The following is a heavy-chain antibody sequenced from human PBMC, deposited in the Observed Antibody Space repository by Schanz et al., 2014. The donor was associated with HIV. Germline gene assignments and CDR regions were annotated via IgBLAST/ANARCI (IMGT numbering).Heavy chain of an antibody. D-gene: IGHD2-15*01. Sequence: QVQLVQSGAEVKKPGASVKVSCKASGYTFTDNYMHWVRQAPGQGLEWMGWINPNSGGTNFAQKFQGRVTMTTDTSTSTAYMELRSLRSDDTAVYYCARVNKDIGGYYFDYWGQGTLVTVSS. V-gene: IGHV1-2*02. J-gene: IGHJ4*02. CDR1: GYTFTDNY. CDR3: ARVNKDIGGYYFDY. CDR2: INPNSGGT.